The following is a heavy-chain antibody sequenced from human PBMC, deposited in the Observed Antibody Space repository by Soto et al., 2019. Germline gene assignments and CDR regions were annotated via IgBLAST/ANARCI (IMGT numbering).Heavy chain of an antibody. CDR2: INHSGST. D-gene: IGHD2-2*01. V-gene: IGHV4-34*01. Sequence: PSETLSLTCAVYGGSFSGYYWSWIRQPPGKGLEWIGEINHSGSTNYNPSLKSRVTISVDTSKNQFSLKLSSVTAADTAVYYCAREVVVPAAMAHYYYYYGMDVWGQGTTVTVSS. CDR3: AREVVVPAAMAHYYYYYGMDV. J-gene: IGHJ6*02. CDR1: GGSFSGYY.